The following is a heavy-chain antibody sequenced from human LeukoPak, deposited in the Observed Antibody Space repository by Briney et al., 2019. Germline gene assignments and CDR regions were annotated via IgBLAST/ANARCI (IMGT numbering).Heavy chain of an antibody. J-gene: IGHJ4*02. V-gene: IGHV4-39*07. CDR2: SDDSGST. Sequence: SETLSLTCAVSGGSIARSHYYWSWIRQPPGKGLEWIGSSDDSGSTYYNPSLKSRVTISVDRSKNQFSLKLSSVTAADTAVYYCARGDSGYSQIDYWGQGTLVTVSS. D-gene: IGHD3-22*01. CDR3: ARGDSGYSQIDY. CDR1: GGSIARSHYY.